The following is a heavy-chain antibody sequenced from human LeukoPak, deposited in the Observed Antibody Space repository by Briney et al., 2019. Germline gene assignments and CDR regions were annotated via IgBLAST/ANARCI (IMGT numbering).Heavy chain of an antibody. CDR3: ARDHSRWQAAIDY. CDR2: INTNTGNP. D-gene: IGHD6-25*01. CDR1: GYTFQKNA. Sequence: ASVKVSCKASGYTFQKNAMNWVRQAPGQGLEWMGWINTNTGNPTYAQGFTGRFVFSLDTSVSTAYLQISSLKAEDTAVYYCARDHSRWQAAIDYWGQGTLVTVSS. J-gene: IGHJ4*02. V-gene: IGHV7-4-1*02.